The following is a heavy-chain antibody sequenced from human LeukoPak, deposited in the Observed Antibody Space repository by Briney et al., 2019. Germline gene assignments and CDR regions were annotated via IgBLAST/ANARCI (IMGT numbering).Heavy chain of an antibody. CDR3: ARGSLGYSYGPDY. CDR2: INHSGST. D-gene: IGHD5-18*01. V-gene: IGHV4-34*01. CDR1: GGSFSGYY. J-gene: IGHJ4*02. Sequence: PSETLSLTCAVYGGSFSGYYWSWIRQPPGKGLEWIREINHSGSTNYNPSLKSRVTISVDTSKNQFSLKLSSVTAADTAVYYCARGSLGYSYGPDYWGQGTLVTVSS.